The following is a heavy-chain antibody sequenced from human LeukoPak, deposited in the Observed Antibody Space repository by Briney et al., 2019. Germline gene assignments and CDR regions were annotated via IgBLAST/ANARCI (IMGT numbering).Heavy chain of an antibody. J-gene: IGHJ4*02. V-gene: IGHV4-34*01. CDR1: GGSFSGYY. D-gene: IGHD5-18*01. Sequence: PSETLSLTCAVYGGSFSGYYWSWIRQPPGKGLEWIGEINHSGSTNYNPSLKSRVTISVDTSKNQFSLKLSSVTAADTAVYYCAVRGYSYGRSDYWGQGTLVTVFS. CDR3: AVRGYSYGRSDY. CDR2: INHSGST.